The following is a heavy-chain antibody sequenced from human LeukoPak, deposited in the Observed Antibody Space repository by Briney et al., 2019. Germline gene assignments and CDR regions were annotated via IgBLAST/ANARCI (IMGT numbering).Heavy chain of an antibody. D-gene: IGHD6-6*01. CDR3: ARGPGQLVRHWFDP. V-gene: IGHV4-34*01. CDR2: INHSGST. Sequence: SETLSLTCAVYGGSFSGYYWSWIRQPPGKGLEWIGEINHSGSTNYNPSLKSRVTISVDTSKNQFFLKLSSVTAADTAVYYCARGPGQLVRHWFDPWGQGTLVTVSS. CDR1: GGSFSGYY. J-gene: IGHJ5*02.